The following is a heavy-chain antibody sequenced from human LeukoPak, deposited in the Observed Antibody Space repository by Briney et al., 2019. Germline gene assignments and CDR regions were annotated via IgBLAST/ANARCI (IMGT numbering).Heavy chain of an antibody. CDR2: INPNSGVT. D-gene: IGHD6-19*01. J-gene: IGHJ4*02. V-gene: IGHV1-2*02. CDR1: GYTFTGYY. CDR3: GSGQWLVGVFY. Sequence: ASATVSCKASGYTFTGYYMHWVRQAPGQGLEWLGWINPNSGVTNYAQKFQGRITMTRDTSITTVYMELSSLTSDDTAVYYCGSGQWLVGVFYWGQGTLVSVSS.